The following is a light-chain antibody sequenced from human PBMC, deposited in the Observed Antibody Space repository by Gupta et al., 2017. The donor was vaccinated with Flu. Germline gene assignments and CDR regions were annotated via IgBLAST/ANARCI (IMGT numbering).Light chain of an antibody. CDR1: SYNIEKNF. CDR3: GSWDDSLNGWV. V-gene: IGLV1-47*01. CDR2: RSV. J-gene: IGLJ3*02. Sequence: SLLPQPPPAPRTPRQRITMSCSGTSYNIEKNFVYWYQHYPGMAPKLLIYRSVRRPSGVPGRFSAAKSGTSATLAISEFRAEDEADYYCGSWDDSLNGWVFGAGTKVTVL.